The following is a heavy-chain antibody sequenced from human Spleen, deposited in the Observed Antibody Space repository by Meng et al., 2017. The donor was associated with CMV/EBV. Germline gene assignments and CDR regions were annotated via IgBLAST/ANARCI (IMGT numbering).Heavy chain of an antibody. Sequence: SGPTLVKLTQTLTLTCTFSGFSLRTSEVGVGWIRQPPGKALEWLALVYWNNNKRYSPSLKSRLTIAKDTSKNQVVLTMTNMDPVDTGTYYCAHRVRYCSGGGCYSSFDYWGLGILVTVSS. V-gene: IGHV2-5*01. J-gene: IGHJ4*02. CDR2: VYWNNNK. CDR3: AHRVRYCSGGGCYSSFDY. CDR1: GFSLRTSEVG. D-gene: IGHD2-15*01.